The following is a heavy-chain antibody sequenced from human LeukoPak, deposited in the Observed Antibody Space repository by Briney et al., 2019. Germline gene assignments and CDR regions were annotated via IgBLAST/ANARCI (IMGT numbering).Heavy chain of an antibody. Sequence: PSETLSLTCTVSGGSISSYYWSWILQPPGKGLEWIGYIYYSGSTNYNPSLKSRVTISVDTSKNQFSLKLSSVTAADTAVYYCARSRGYSYGDDYWGQGTLVTVSS. J-gene: IGHJ4*02. CDR1: GGSISSYY. CDR3: ARSRGYSYGDDY. CDR2: IYYSGST. V-gene: IGHV4-59*01. D-gene: IGHD5-18*01.